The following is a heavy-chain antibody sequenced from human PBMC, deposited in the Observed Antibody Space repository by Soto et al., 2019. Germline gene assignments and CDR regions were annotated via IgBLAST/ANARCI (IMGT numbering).Heavy chain of an antibody. CDR2: IRSKANSYAT. V-gene: IGHV3-73*01. CDR1: GFTFSGSA. Sequence: GGSLRLSCAASGFTFSGSAMHWVRQASGKGLEWVGRIRSKANSYATAYAASVKGRFTISRDDSKNTAYLQMNSLKTEDTAVYYCTSPRPSGVVRVEAWGQGTLVTVSS. J-gene: IGHJ5*02. D-gene: IGHD2-15*01. CDR3: TSPRPSGVVRVEA.